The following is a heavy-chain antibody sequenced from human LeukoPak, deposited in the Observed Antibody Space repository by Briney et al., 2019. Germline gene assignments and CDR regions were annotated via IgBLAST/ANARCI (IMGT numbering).Heavy chain of an antibody. CDR3: AKDHNWDFDY. CDR1: GFTFSSYG. Sequence: PGGSLRLSCAASGFTFSSYGMHWVRQAPGKGLEWVAVISYDGSNKYYADSVKGRFTISRDNSKNTLYLQMNSLRAEDTAVYYCAKDHNWDFDYWGQGTLVTVSS. V-gene: IGHV3-30*18. J-gene: IGHJ4*02. D-gene: IGHD1-20*01. CDR2: ISYDGSNK.